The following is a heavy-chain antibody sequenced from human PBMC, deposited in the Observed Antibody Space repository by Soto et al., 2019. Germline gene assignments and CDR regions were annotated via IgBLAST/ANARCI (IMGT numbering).Heavy chain of an antibody. CDR3: AKADDAVTGGSYYYFYYMDV. V-gene: IGHV3-23*01. Sequence: GGSLRLSCAASGFTFSSYAMSWVRQAPGKGLEWVSAISGSGGSTYYADSVKGRFTISRDNSKNTLYLQMNSLRAEDTAVYYCAKADDAVTGGSYYYFYYMDVWGKGTTVTVSS. CDR2: ISGSGGST. D-gene: IGHD3-16*01. CDR1: GFTFSSYA. J-gene: IGHJ6*03.